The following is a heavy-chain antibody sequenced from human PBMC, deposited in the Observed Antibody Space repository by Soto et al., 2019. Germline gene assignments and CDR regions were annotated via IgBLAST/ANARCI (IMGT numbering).Heavy chain of an antibody. CDR3: ARPYYDILTGPIHMDV. D-gene: IGHD3-9*01. Sequence: ASVKVSCKASGYTFTGYYMHWVRQAPGQGLEWMGWINPNSGGTNYAQKFQGRVTMTRDTSISTAYMELSRLRSDDTAVYYCARPYYDILTGPIHMDVWGQGTTVTVS. V-gene: IGHV1-2*02. CDR1: GYTFTGYY. J-gene: IGHJ6*02. CDR2: INPNSGGT.